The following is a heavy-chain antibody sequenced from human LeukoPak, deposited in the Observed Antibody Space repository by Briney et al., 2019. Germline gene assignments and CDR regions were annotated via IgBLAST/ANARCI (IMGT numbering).Heavy chain of an antibody. CDR2: MNPNSGST. CDR1: GYTYTSYD. J-gene: IGHJ4*02. D-gene: IGHD4-17*01. CDR3: ARGHGDWEAY. Sequence: ASVKVCCEASGYTYTSYDINWVRQATGQGREWMGWMNPNSGSTGYAQKFQGRVTMTRNTSISTAYMELSSLRSEDTAVYYCARGHGDWEAYWGQGTLVTVSS. V-gene: IGHV1-8*01.